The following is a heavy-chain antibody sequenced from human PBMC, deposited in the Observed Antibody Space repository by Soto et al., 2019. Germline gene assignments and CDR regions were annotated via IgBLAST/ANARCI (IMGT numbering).Heavy chain of an antibody. CDR2: MSFDGSNR. V-gene: IGHV3-30*18. Sequence: GGSLRLSCAASGFTFSSYGMHWVRQAPDKGLEWVAVMSFDGSNRYYGDSVKGRFTISRDNSKNTVYLQMNSLRADDTAMYYCAKAAAVAGALDYWGQGTLVTVSS. CDR1: GFTFSSYG. J-gene: IGHJ4*02. CDR3: AKAAAVAGALDY. D-gene: IGHD6-19*01.